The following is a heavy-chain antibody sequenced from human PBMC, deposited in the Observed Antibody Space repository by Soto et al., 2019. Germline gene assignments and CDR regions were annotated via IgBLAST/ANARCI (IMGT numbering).Heavy chain of an antibody. D-gene: IGHD3-3*02. CDR3: ARLRMALAAPFFYYYYYGMDV. V-gene: IGHV4-39*01. Sequence: KPSETLSLTXTVSGGSISSSSYYWGWIRQPPGKGLEWIGSIYYSGSTYYNPSLKSRVTISVDTSKNQFSLKLSSVTAADTAVYYCARLRMALAAPFFYYYYYGMDVWGQGTTVTVSS. CDR1: GGSISSSSYY. CDR2: IYYSGST. J-gene: IGHJ6*02.